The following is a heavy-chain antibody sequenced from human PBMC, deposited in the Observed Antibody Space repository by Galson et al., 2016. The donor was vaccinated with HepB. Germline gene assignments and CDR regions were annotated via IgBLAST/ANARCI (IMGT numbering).Heavy chain of an antibody. Sequence: SLRLSCAASGFTFSASGMHWVRQAPGKGPEWLAVISFDGSNQFYADSVKGRFTISRDNSNNTLHLQMHSLRVEDTALYYCARDSYCTRTICYPYCFDFWGQGTLVAVSS. V-gene: IGHV3-30*03. D-gene: IGHD2-2*01. CDR2: ISFDGSNQ. J-gene: IGHJ4*02. CDR3: ARDSYCTRTICYPYCFDF. CDR1: GFTFSASG.